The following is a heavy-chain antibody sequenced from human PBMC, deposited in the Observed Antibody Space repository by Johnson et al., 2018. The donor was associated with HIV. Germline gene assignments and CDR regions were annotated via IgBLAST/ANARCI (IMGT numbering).Heavy chain of an antibody. D-gene: IGHD6-19*01. CDR2: ISWNSGSI. CDR3: AQKAVAGTFTDAFDI. CDR1: GFTFGDYA. J-gene: IGHJ3*02. V-gene: IGHV3-9*01. Sequence: VQLVESGGGLVQPGRSLRLSCTASGFTFGDYAMSWVRQAPGKGLEWVSGISWNSGSIGYADSVKGRFTISRDNAKNSLYLQMNSLRAEDTALYYCAQKAVAGTFTDAFDIWGQGTMVTVSS.